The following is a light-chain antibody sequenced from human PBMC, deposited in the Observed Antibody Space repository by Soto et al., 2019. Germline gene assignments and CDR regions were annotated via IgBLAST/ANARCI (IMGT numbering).Light chain of an antibody. J-gene: IGKJ4*01. Sequence: EIVLTQSPATLSLSPGERATLSCRASQSVSSYLAWYQQKPGQAHRLLIYDASNRATGIPARFSGSGSGTDFTLTISSREPEDFAVYYCQQRSNWPLTFGGGTKVEIK. CDR3: QQRSNWPLT. V-gene: IGKV3-11*01. CDR2: DAS. CDR1: QSVSSY.